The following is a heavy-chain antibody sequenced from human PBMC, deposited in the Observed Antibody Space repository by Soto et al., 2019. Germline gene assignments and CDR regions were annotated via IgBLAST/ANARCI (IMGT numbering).Heavy chain of an antibody. CDR3: ARELFIVVVPAAPDDQLGYYMDV. J-gene: IGHJ6*03. CDR2: ISAYNGNT. Sequence: QVQLVQSGAEVKKPGASVKVSCKASGYTFTSYGISWVRQAPGQGLEWMGWISAYNGNTNYAQKLQGRVTMTTDTSTSTAYMELRILRSDDTAVYYCARELFIVVVPAAPDDQLGYYMDVWGKGTTVTVSS. CDR1: GYTFTSYG. V-gene: IGHV1-18*01. D-gene: IGHD2-2*01.